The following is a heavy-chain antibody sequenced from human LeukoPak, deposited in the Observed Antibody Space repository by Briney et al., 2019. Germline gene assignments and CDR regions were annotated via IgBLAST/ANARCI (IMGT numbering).Heavy chain of an antibody. V-gene: IGHV3-48*01. Sequence: PGGSLRLSCAASGFTFSSYSMNWVRQAPGKGLEWVSYISRTSHTIYYADSVKGRFTISRDNAKNSLYLQMNGLRAEDTAVYYCARESPALNAFDIWGQGTMVTVSS. CDR1: GFTFSSYS. CDR3: ARESPALNAFDI. J-gene: IGHJ3*02. CDR2: ISRTSHTI.